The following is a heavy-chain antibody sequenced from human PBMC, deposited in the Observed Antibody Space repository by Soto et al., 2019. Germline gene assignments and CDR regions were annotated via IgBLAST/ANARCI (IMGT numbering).Heavy chain of an antibody. V-gene: IGHV3-33*01. CDR2: IWYDGSNK. CDR3: ARDSSLKYCRGGSCYGMDV. CDR1: GFTFSSYG. D-gene: IGHD2-15*01. Sequence: QVQLVESGGGVVQPGRSLRLSCAASGFTFSSYGMHWVRQAPGKGLEWVAVIWYDGSNKYYADSVKGRFTISRDNSKNTLYLQMNSLRAEDTAVYYCARDSSLKYCRGGSCYGMDVWGQGTTVTVSS. J-gene: IGHJ6*02.